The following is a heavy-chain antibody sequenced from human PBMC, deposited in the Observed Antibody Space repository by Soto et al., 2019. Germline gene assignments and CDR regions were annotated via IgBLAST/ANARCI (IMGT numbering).Heavy chain of an antibody. V-gene: IGHV3-23*01. Sequence: GSLRLSCAASGFTFSSYAMSWVRQAPGKGLEWVSAISGSGGSTYYADSVKGRFTISRDNSKNTLYLQMNSLRAEDTAVYYCAKDLADILTGPTYFDPWGQGTLVTVSS. CDR3: AKDLADILTGPTYFDP. D-gene: IGHD3-9*01. J-gene: IGHJ5*02. CDR1: GFTFSSYA. CDR2: ISGSGGST.